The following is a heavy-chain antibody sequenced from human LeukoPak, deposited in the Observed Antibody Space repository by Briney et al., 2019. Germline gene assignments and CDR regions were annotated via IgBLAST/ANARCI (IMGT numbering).Heavy chain of an antibody. J-gene: IGHJ4*02. V-gene: IGHV3-30-3*01. CDR3: AREPGYYFDY. D-gene: IGHD3-10*01. CDR2: ISYDGSNK. Sequence: PGGSLRLSCAASGFTVSTNYMNWVRQAPGKGLEWVAVISYDGSNKFYAVSVKGRFTISRDNPKNTLYLQMNILTAEDTAVYYCAREPGYYFDYWGQGTLVAVSS. CDR1: GFTVSTNY.